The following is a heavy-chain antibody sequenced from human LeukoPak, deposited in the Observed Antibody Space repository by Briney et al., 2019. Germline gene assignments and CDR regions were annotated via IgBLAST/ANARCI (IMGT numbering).Heavy chain of an antibody. J-gene: IGHJ4*02. D-gene: IGHD6-6*01. CDR2: IYNSGNT. CDR3: AGDQSEYSSSSYFDY. CDR1: GGSISSYY. V-gene: IGHV4-59*01. Sequence: SETLSLTCTVSGGSISSYYWSWIRQPPGKGLEWIGYIYNSGNTNYNPSLKSRVTISIDTSKNQFSLRLSSVTAADTAVYYCAGDQSEYSSSSYFDYWGQGTLVTVSS.